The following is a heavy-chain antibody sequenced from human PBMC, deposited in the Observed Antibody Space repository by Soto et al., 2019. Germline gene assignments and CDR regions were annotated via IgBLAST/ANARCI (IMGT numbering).Heavy chain of an antibody. Sequence: TPSLTSAVSGGSISSSNWWRWVRQPPGKGLEWIGEIYHSGSTNYNPSLKSRVTISVDKSKNQFSLKLSSVTAADTAVYYCARVSGSYYYGMDVWGQGTTVTVS. J-gene: IGHJ6*02. CDR1: GGSISSSNW. CDR2: IYHSGST. CDR3: ARVSGSYYYGMDV. D-gene: IGHD1-26*01. V-gene: IGHV4-4*02.